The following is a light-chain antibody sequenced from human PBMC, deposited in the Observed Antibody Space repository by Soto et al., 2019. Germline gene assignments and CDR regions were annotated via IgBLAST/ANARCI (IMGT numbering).Light chain of an antibody. V-gene: IGLV2-11*01. CDR1: SSDVGTYNY. Sequence: QSVLTQPRSVSGSPGQSVTISCTGTSSDVGTYNYVSWYQQHPGKAPKVMIYDVSKRPSGVPDRFSGSKSGNTASLTISGLQAEDEADYYCCSYAGSYPSVFGTGTKVTVL. CDR2: DVS. J-gene: IGLJ1*01. CDR3: CSYAGSYPSV.